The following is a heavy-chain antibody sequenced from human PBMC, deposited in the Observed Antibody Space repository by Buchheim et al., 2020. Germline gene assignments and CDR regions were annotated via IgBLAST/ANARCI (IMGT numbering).Heavy chain of an antibody. CDR2: INHSGST. Sequence: QVQLQQWGAGLLKPSETLSLTCAVYGGSFSGYYWSWIRQPPGKGLEWIGEINHSGSTNYNPSLKSRFTISVYTSKNQFFLKLSYVTAADTAVYYCARGLRLAAFKAFDIWGQGT. CDR1: GGSFSGYY. CDR3: ARGLRLAAFKAFDI. J-gene: IGHJ3*02. V-gene: IGHV4-34*01. D-gene: IGHD3-3*02.